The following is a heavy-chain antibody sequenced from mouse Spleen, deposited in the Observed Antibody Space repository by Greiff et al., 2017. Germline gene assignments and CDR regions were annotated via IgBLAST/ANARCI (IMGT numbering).Heavy chain of an antibody. CDR2: IYPGNSDT. CDR1: GYTFTSYW. V-gene: IGHV1-5*01. CDR3: TIITTVVPYAMDY. Sequence: VQLQQSGTVLARPGASVKMSCKASGYTFTSYWMHWVKQRPGQGLEWIGAIYPGNSDTSYNQKFKGKAKLTAVTSTSTAYMELSSLTNEDSAVYYCTIITTVVPYAMDYWGQGTSVTVSS. J-gene: IGHJ4*01. D-gene: IGHD1-1*01.